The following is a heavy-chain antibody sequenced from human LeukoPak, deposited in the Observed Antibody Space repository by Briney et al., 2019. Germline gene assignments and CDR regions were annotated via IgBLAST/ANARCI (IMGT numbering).Heavy chain of an antibody. D-gene: IGHD6-13*01. J-gene: IGHJ3*02. CDR3: ARGASSSWYSTDAFDI. V-gene: IGHV3-23*01. Sequence: GGSLRLSCAASGFTFSRYAMSWVRQAPGKGLEWVSTISGSAGSTYYADSVKGRFTFSRDNSKNTLYLQMNSLKAEDTAVYYCARGASSSWYSTDAFDIWGQGTMVTVSS. CDR1: GFTFSRYA. CDR2: ISGSAGST.